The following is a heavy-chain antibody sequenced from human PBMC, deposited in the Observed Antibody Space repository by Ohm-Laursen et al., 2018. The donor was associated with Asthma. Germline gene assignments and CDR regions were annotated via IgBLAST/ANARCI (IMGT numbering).Heavy chain of an antibody. D-gene: IGHD2-15*01. CDR3: ARIYCSGGSCYSTPNWFDP. CDR1: GFSLSNARMG. Sequence: TQTLTLTFTVSGFSLSNARMGVSWIRQPPGKALEWLAHIFSNDEKSYSTSLKSRLTISKDTSKSQVVLTMTNMDPVDTATYYCARIYCSGGSCYSTPNWFDPWGQGTLVTVSS. V-gene: IGHV2-26*01. J-gene: IGHJ5*02. CDR2: IFSNDEK.